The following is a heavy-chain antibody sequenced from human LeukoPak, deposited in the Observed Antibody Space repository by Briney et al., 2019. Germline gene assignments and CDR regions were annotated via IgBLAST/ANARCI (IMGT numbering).Heavy chain of an antibody. V-gene: IGHV4-34*01. CDR1: GGSFSGYY. D-gene: IGHD2/OR15-2a*01. CDR2: INHRGTA. Sequence: SETLSLTCAVYGGSFSGYYWSWIRQPPGKGLEWIGEINHRGTANYNPSLKSRVTISVDTSKNQFSLKLSSVTAADTAVYYCARDSRTVFDPWGQGTLVTVSS. CDR3: ARDSRTVFDP. J-gene: IGHJ5*02.